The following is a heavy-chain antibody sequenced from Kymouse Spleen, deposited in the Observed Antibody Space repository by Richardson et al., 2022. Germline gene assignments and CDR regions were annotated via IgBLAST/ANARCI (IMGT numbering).Heavy chain of an antibody. Sequence: QVQLQQWGAGLLKPSETLSLTCAVYGGSFSGYYWSWIRQPPGKGLEWIGEINHSGSTNYNPSLKSRVTISVDTSKNQFSLKLSSVTAADTAVYYCASSYSSGEGYWGQGTLVTVSS. CDR2: INHSGST. CDR3: ASSYSSGEGY. CDR1: GGSFSGYY. D-gene: IGHD6-19*01. J-gene: IGHJ4*02. V-gene: IGHV4-34*01.